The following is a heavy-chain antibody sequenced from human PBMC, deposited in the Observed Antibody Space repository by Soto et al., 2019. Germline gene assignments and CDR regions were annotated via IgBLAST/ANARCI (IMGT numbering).Heavy chain of an antibody. CDR2: ISYDGSNK. CDR3: ARPSTSFDY. V-gene: IGHV3-30-3*01. D-gene: IGHD4-17*01. CDR1: GFTFSSYA. Sequence: QVQLVESGGGVVQPGRSLRLSCAASGFTFSSYAMHWVRQAPGKGLEWVAVISYDGSNKYYADSVKGRFTISRDNSKNTLYLQMNSLRAEDTAVYYCARPSTSFDYWAQGTLVTLSS. J-gene: IGHJ4*02.